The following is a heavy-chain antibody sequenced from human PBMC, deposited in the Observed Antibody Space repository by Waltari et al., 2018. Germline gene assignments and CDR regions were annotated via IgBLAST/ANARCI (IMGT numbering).Heavy chain of an antibody. V-gene: IGHV3-7*01. Sequence: EVQLVESGGGLVQPGGSLRLSCAASEFTFAYYWVTWVRQAPGKGLEWVANIKEDGSEKYYVDXVKGRFTISRDNAKNSLYLQMSSLRVEDTAVYYCATQSWSNFEYWGQGTLVTVSS. CDR1: EFTFAYYW. CDR2: IKEDGSEK. CDR3: ATQSWSNFEY. D-gene: IGHD3-3*01. J-gene: IGHJ4*02.